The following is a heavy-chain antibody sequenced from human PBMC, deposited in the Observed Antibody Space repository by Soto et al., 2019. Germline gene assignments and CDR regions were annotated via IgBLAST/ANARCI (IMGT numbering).Heavy chain of an antibody. CDR3: ARASSSSSGYYYYGMDV. D-gene: IGHD6-6*01. CDR2: IYYSGST. J-gene: IGHJ6*02. Sequence: SETLSLTCTVSGGSISSGGYYWSWIRQHPGKGLEWIGYIYYSGSTYYNPSLKSRVTISVDTSKNQFSLKLSSVTAADTAVYYCARASSSSSGYYYYGMDVWGQGTTVTVSS. V-gene: IGHV4-31*03. CDR1: GGSISSGGYY.